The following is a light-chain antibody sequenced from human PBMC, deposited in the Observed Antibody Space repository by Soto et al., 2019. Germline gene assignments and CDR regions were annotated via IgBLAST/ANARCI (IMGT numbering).Light chain of an antibody. J-gene: IGKJ1*01. CDR3: QQRSIWGT. CDR2: DAS. V-gene: IGKV3-11*01. CDR1: QSVGSY. Sequence: EIVLTQSPATVALSPGERATLSCRASQSVGSYLAWYQQKPGQAPRLLIYDASHRATGIPARFSGSGSGTDFTLTISSLKPEDFAVYYCQQRSIWGTFGQGTKVEI.